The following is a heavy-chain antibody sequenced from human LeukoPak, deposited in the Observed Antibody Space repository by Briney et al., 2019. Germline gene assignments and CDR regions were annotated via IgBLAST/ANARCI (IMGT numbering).Heavy chain of an antibody. V-gene: IGHV4-59*08. Sequence: SETLSLTCTVSGVSISSYYWSWIRQPPGKGLEWIGYIYYSGSTNYNPSLKSRVTISVDTSKNQFSLRLSSVTAADTAVYYCARHLYFEDSSGYYSYSFDYWGQGTLVTVSS. CDR1: GVSISSYY. J-gene: IGHJ4*02. CDR2: IYYSGST. CDR3: ARHLYFEDSSGYYSYSFDY. D-gene: IGHD3-22*01.